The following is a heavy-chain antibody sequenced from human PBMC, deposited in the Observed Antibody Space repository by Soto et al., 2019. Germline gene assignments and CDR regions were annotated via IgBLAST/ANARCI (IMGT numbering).Heavy chain of an antibody. CDR3: ARGGITMIVVVIDDDAFDI. D-gene: IGHD3-22*01. V-gene: IGHV4-30-2*01. CDR2: IYHSGST. J-gene: IGHJ3*02. Sequence: SETLSLTCAVSGGSISSGGYSWSWIRQPPGKGLEWIGYIYHSGSTYYNPSLKSRVTISVDRSKNQFSLKLSSVTAADTAVYYCARGGITMIVVVIDDDAFDIWGQGTMVTVSS. CDR1: GGSISSGGYS.